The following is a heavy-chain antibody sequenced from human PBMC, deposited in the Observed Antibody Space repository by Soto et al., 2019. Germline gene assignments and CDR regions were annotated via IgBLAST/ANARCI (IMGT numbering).Heavy chain of an antibody. J-gene: IGHJ6*02. V-gene: IGHV1-69*01. CDR1: GGTFSSYA. CDR3: ARVLRYCSSTSCYALSDYYYYYGMDV. CDR2: IIPIFGTA. Sequence: QVQLVQSGAEVKKPGSSVKVSCKASGGTFSSYAISWVRQAPGQGLEWMGGIIPIFGTANYAQKFQGRVTITADDSTSTAYMELSSLRSEDTAVYYCARVLRYCSSTSCYALSDYYYYYGMDVWGQGTTVTVSS. D-gene: IGHD2-2*01.